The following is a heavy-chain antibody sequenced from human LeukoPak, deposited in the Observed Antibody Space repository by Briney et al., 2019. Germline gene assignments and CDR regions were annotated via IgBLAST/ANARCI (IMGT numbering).Heavy chain of an antibody. Sequence: GGSLRLSCAASGFTFCSYAMSWVRQAPGKGLEWVSAISGSGGSTYYADSVKGRFTISRDNSKNTLYLQMNSLRAEDTAVYYCAKTIAAAGRGYFQHWGQGTLVTVSS. CDR3: AKTIAAAGRGYFQH. CDR1: GFTFCSYA. D-gene: IGHD6-13*01. V-gene: IGHV3-23*01. J-gene: IGHJ1*01. CDR2: ISGSGGST.